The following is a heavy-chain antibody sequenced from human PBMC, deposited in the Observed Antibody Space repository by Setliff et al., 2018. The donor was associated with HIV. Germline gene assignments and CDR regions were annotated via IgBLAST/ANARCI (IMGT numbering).Heavy chain of an antibody. V-gene: IGHV4-39*01. Sequence: KTSETLSLTCTVSGGSISSSSYYWGWIRQPPGKGLEWIGSIYYSGSTYYNPSLKSRVTISVDTSKNQFSLKLSSVTAADTAVYYCARRGGCSGGSCYFFYYYYMDVWGKGTTVTVSS. CDR2: IYYSGST. CDR1: GGSISSSSYY. CDR3: ARRGGCSGGSCYFFYYYYMDV. D-gene: IGHD2-15*01. J-gene: IGHJ6*03.